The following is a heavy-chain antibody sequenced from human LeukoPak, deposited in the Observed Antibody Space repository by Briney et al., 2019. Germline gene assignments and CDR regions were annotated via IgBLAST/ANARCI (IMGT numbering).Heavy chain of an antibody. V-gene: IGHV4-59*11. Sequence: SETLSLTCSVSGDSITGHYLTWIRQPPGNGLEWIGYISHIGSTNYNPSLKSRVTISVDTSKNQFSLKLTSVAAADTALYYCARDRISINALDMWGQGTMVTVSS. D-gene: IGHD2-21*01. J-gene: IGHJ3*02. CDR2: ISHIGST. CDR1: GDSITGHY. CDR3: ARDRISINALDM.